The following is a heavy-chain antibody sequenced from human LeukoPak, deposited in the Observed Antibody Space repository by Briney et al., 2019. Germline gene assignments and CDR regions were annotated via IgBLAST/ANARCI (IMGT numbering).Heavy chain of an antibody. Sequence: SETLSLTCTVSGGSISSYYWSWIRQPPGKGLEWIGYIYHSGSTYYNPSLKSRVTISVDRSKNQFSLKLSSVTAADTAVYYCARGEGGSYLASRAFDIWGQGTMVTVSS. J-gene: IGHJ3*02. D-gene: IGHD1-26*01. CDR2: IYHSGST. CDR1: GGSISSYY. V-gene: IGHV4-59*12. CDR3: ARGEGGSYLASRAFDI.